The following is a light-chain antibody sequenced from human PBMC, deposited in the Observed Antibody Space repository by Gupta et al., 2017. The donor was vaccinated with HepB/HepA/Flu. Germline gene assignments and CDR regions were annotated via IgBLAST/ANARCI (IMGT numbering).Light chain of an antibody. CDR1: NIGSKS. Sequence: SSVLTQPPSVSVAPGKTARITCGGNNIGSKSVHWYQQKPGQAPVLVIYYDSDRPSGIPERFSGSNSGNTATLTISRVEAGDEADYYCQVWDSSSDNYVFGTGTKVTVL. CDR3: QVWDSSSDNYV. J-gene: IGLJ1*01. CDR2: YDS. V-gene: IGLV3-21*04.